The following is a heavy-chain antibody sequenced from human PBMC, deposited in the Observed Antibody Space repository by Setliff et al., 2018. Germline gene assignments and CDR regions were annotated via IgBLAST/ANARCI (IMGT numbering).Heavy chain of an antibody. CDR1: GFSFSDYS. CDR2: IYTDGTIT. CDR3: ASPPIRQYNYYMDV. V-gene: IGHV3-74*01. Sequence: QPGGSLRLSCAASGFSFSDYSMNWVRQAPGKGLVWVSRIYTDGTITSYADSVKGRFTISRDNAKNTLHLQMDSLRVDDAAIYYCASPPIRQYNYYMDVWGKGTTVTVSS. J-gene: IGHJ6*04. D-gene: IGHD1-20*01.